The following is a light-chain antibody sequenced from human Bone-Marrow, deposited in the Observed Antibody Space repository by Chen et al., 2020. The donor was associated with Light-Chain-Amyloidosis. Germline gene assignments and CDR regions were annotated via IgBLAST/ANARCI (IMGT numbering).Light chain of an antibody. CDR3: SSYTSSSNWV. J-gene: IGLJ3*02. CDR2: EVS. Sequence: QSALTQPASVSGSPGQSITISCTGTSSDVGGYNYVSGYQQHPGKAPKLMIYEVSNRPSGVSNRFSGSKSGNTASLTISGLQAEDEADYYCSSYTSSSNWVFGGGTKLTVL. V-gene: IGLV2-14*01. CDR1: SSDVGGYNY.